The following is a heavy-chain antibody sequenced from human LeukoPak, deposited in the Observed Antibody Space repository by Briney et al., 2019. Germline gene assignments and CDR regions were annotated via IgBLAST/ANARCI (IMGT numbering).Heavy chain of an antibody. Sequence: GGSLRLSCAASGFTFSTYAMNWVRQAPGKGLEWISYSSSGSSTIYYADSVKGRFTISRDNAKNSLYLQMNSLRAEDTAVYYCARAGGSTVSHSDYWGQGTLVTVSS. D-gene: IGHD4-17*01. CDR2: SSSGSSTI. CDR1: GFTFSTYA. CDR3: ARAGGSTVSHSDY. J-gene: IGHJ4*02. V-gene: IGHV3-48*04.